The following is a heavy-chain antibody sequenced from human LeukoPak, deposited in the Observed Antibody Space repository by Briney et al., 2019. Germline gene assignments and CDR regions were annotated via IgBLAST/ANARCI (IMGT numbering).Heavy chain of an antibody. Sequence: GGSLRLSCAASGFTFSSYAMSWVRQAPGKGLEWVAVISYDGSNKYYADSVKGRFTISRDNSKNTLYLQVNSLRAEDTAVYYCARDQGQKQWLVLFWFDPWGQGTLVTVSS. D-gene: IGHD6-19*01. CDR3: ARDQGQKQWLVLFWFDP. V-gene: IGHV3-30-3*01. CDR2: ISYDGSNK. J-gene: IGHJ5*02. CDR1: GFTFSSYA.